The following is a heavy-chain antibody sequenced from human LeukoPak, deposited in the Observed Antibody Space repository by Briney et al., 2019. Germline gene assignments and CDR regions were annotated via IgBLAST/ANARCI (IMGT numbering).Heavy chain of an antibody. D-gene: IGHD4-23*01. Sequence: GGSLRLSCAASGFTFSSYAMSWVRQAPGKGLEWVSVIYSGGSTYYADSVKGRFTISRDNSKNTLYLQMNSLRAEDTAVYYCAGNYGGNSGEAFDIWGQGTMVTVSS. V-gene: IGHV3-66*01. CDR1: GFTFSSYA. CDR2: IYSGGST. J-gene: IGHJ3*02. CDR3: AGNYGGNSGEAFDI.